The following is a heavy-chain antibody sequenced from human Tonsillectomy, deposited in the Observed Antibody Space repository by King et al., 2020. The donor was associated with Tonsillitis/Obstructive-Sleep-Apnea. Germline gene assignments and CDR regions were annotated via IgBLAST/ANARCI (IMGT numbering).Heavy chain of an antibody. CDR3: ARKGLEGSCYYTPYYYMDV. V-gene: IGHV3-20*04. CDR1: GFTFDDYG. CDR2: INWNGGST. D-gene: IGHD3-3*01. J-gene: IGHJ6*03. Sequence: VQLVESGGGVVRPGGSLRLSCAASGFTFDDYGMSWVRQAPGKGLEWVSGINWNGGSTGYADSVKGRFTISRDNAKNYLYLQMNSLRAEDTALYYCARKGLEGSCYYTPYYYMDVWGKGTTVTVSS.